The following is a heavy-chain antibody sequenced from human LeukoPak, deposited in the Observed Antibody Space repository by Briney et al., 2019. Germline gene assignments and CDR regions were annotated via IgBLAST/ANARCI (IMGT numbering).Heavy chain of an antibody. V-gene: IGHV4-59*01. D-gene: IGHD5-12*01. CDR1: GGSISSYY. Sequence: SETLSLTCTVSGGSISSYYWSWIRQPPGKGLEWIGYIYYSGSTNYNPSLKSRVTISVDTSKNQFSLKLSSVTAADTAVYYCARVSPGSGYDSDYWGQGTLVTVSS. CDR3: ARVSPGSGYDSDY. J-gene: IGHJ4*02. CDR2: IYYSGST.